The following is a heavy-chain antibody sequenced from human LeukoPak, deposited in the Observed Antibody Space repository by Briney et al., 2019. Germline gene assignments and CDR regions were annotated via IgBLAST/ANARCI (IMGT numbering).Heavy chain of an antibody. CDR2: IYYSGST. D-gene: IGHD3-10*01. J-gene: IGHJ5*02. V-gene: IGHV4-39*07. Sequence: PSETLSLTCTVSGGSISSSSYYWGWIRQPPGKGLEWIGSIYYSGSTYYNPSLKSRVTISVDTSKNQFSLKVSSVTAADTAVYYCARDFEYYYGSGSYPRLNWFDPWGQGTLVTVSS. CDR3: ARDFEYYYGSGSYPRLNWFDP. CDR1: GGSISSSSYY.